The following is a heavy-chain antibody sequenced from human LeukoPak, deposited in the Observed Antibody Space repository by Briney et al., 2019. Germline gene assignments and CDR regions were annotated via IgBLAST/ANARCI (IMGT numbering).Heavy chain of an antibody. Sequence: GGSLRLSCAASGFPFNSFWMHWVRQAPGKGLVWVSDMNEYSTTIRYADSVKGRFTISRDDAKSILYLQMNNLRAEDTAMYFCARGGVNPVDHWGQGTLVTVSS. V-gene: IGHV3-74*01. J-gene: IGHJ4*02. CDR1: GFPFNSFW. CDR2: MNEYSTTI. CDR3: ARGGVNPVDH. D-gene: IGHD1-14*01.